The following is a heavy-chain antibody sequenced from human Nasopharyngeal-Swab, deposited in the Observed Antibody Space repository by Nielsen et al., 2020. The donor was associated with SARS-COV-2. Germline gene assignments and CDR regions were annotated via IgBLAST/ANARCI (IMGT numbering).Heavy chain of an antibody. Sequence: VHQAPGKGLEWVSVIYSGGSSTYYADSVKGRFTISRDNSKNTLYLQMNSLRAEDTAVYYCAKDQGALYCSGGSCYSGPQSNYYYGMDVWGQGTTVTVSS. J-gene: IGHJ6*02. V-gene: IGHV3-23*03. CDR2: IYSGGSST. D-gene: IGHD2-15*01. CDR3: AKDQGALYCSGGSCYSGPQSNYYYGMDV.